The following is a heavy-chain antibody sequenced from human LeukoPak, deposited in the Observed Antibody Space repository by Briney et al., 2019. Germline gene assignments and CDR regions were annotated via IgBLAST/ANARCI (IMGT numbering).Heavy chain of an antibody. J-gene: IGHJ5*02. V-gene: IGHV3-53*01. CDR3: VMGTWFDP. Sequence: AGGSLRLSCAASGFSVSNYYMSWVRQAPGKGLEWVSVLYSGGTTHYADSVKGRFTISRDNSKNTLFLQMDSLRPEDTAVYYCVMGTWFDPWGQGTLVTVSS. D-gene: IGHD1-1*01. CDR2: LYSGGTT. CDR1: GFSVSNYY.